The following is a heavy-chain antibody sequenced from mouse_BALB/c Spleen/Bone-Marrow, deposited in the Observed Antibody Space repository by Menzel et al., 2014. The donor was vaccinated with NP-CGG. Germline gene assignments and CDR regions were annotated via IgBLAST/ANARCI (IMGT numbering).Heavy chain of an antibody. CDR1: GYVFSSYW. Sequence: LEESGAELVRPGPSVKISCKASGYVFSSYWMNWVKQRPGQGLEWIGQIYPGDGDTNYNGKFKGKATLTADKSSSTAYMQLSSLTSEDSAVYFCARKYGDYWGQGTTLTVSS. V-gene: IGHV1-80*01. D-gene: IGHD2-10*02. J-gene: IGHJ2*01. CDR3: ARKYGDY. CDR2: IYPGDGDT.